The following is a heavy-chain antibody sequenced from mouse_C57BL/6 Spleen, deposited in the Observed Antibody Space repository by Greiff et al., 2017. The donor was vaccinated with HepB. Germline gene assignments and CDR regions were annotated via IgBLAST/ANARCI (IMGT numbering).Heavy chain of an antibody. CDR2: IRNKANGYTT. V-gene: IGHV7-3*01. Sequence: EVKLVESGGGLVQPGGSLSLSCAASGFTFTDYYMSWVRQPPGKALEWLGFIRNKANGYTTEYSASVKGRSTISRDNSQSILYLQMNALRAEDSATYYCARSSYYGNYGGYAMDYWGQGTSVTVSS. D-gene: IGHD2-10*01. J-gene: IGHJ4*01. CDR1: GFTFTDYY. CDR3: ARSSYYGNYGGYAMDY.